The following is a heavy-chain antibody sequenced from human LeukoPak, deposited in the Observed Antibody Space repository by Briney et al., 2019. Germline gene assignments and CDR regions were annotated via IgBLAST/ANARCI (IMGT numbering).Heavy chain of an antibody. Sequence: GASVKVPCKASGYTFTNYGISWVRQATGQGLEWMGWMNPNSGNTGYAQKFQGRVTMTRNTSISTAYMELSSLRSEDTAVYYCARGLGIVVVMADYWGQGTLVTVSS. V-gene: IGHV1-8*02. CDR1: GYTFTNYG. J-gene: IGHJ4*02. CDR2: MNPNSGNT. D-gene: IGHD3-22*01. CDR3: ARGLGIVVVMADY.